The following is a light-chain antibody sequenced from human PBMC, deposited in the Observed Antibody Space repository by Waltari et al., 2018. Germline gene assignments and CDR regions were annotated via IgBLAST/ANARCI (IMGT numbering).Light chain of an antibody. V-gene: IGLV1-40*01. J-gene: IGLJ3*02. CDR1: SSNIGAGYD. CDR2: GDI. Sequence: QSVLTQPPSVSGAPGQRVTISCTGSSSNIGAGYDVHWYQQLPGTAPKLLIYGDINRPSGVPDRFSGSKSGTSASLAITGLQPEDEADYHCQSYDSSLSGWVFGGGTKLTVL. CDR3: QSYDSSLSGWV.